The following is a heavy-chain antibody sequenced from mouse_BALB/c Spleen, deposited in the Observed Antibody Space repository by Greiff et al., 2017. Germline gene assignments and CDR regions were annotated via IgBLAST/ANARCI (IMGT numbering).Heavy chain of an antibody. Sequence: QVQLQQSGAELVRPGTSVKISCKASGYTFTNYWLGWVKQRPGHGLEWIGDIYPGGGYTNYNEKFKGKATLTADTSSSTAYMQLSSLTSEDSAVYFCARWGITTVVATGDYWGQGTTLTVSS. V-gene: IGHV1-63*02. CDR1: GYTFTNYW. CDR2: IYPGGGYT. CDR3: ARWGITTVVATGDY. D-gene: IGHD1-1*01. J-gene: IGHJ2*01.